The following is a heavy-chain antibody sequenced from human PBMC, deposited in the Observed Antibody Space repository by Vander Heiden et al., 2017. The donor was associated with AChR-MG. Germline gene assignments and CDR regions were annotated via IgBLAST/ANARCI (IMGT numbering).Heavy chain of an antibody. D-gene: IGHD3-3*01. CDR1: GFTFSSYG. V-gene: IGHV3-33*01. Sequence: QVQLVESGGGVVQPGRSLRLSCAASGFTFSSYGMHWVRQAPGKGLEWVAVIWYDGSNKYYADSVKGRFTISRDNSKNTLYLQMNSLRAEDTAVYYCARDLRTYYDFWSGYFPDYWGQGTLVTVSS. J-gene: IGHJ4*02. CDR2: IWYDGSNK. CDR3: ARDLRTYYDFWSGYFPDY.